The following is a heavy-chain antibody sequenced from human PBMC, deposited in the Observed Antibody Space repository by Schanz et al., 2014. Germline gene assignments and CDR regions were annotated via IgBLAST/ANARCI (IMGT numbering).Heavy chain of an antibody. Sequence: VQMVESGGGVVQPGRSLRLSCAASGFTFSSYAMSWVRQAPGKGLEWVSALSGSGGSTYYADSVKGRFTVSRDNARNSLYLHMNTLGAEDTAVYYCARDSGPYYDKSMDVWGQGTTVAVSS. CDR3: ARDSGPYYDKSMDV. D-gene: IGHD3-9*01. CDR1: GFTFSSYA. J-gene: IGHJ6*02. CDR2: LSGSGGST. V-gene: IGHV3-23*04.